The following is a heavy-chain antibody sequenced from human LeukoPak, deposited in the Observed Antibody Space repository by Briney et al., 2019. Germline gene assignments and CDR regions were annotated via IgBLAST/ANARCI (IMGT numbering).Heavy chain of an antibody. CDR3: ARARRGIVVVTAIPYYYMDV. CDR1: GGSISSGSYY. D-gene: IGHD2-21*02. CDR2: IYTSGST. J-gene: IGHJ6*03. Sequence: SETLSLTCTVSGGSISSGSYYWSWIRQPAGKGLEWIGRIYTSGSTNYNPSLNSRVTISVDTSKNQFSLKLNSVTAADTAVYYCARARRGIVVVTAIPYYYMDVWGKGTTVTVSS. V-gene: IGHV4-61*02.